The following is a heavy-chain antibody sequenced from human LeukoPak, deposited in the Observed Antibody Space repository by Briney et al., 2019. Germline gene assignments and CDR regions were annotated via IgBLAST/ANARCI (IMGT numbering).Heavy chain of an antibody. CDR2: GHYSGST. Sequence: ETLSLTCTVSGGSIRSSSYYWAWIRQPPGKGLEWIATGHYSGSTFYNPSLKSRLTLSIDTSKNLFSLQVTSVTAADTAMYYCVRGQGAFGGYEWANWFDPWGQGTLVTASS. J-gene: IGHJ5*02. D-gene: IGHD5-12*01. CDR1: GGSIRSSSYY. CDR3: VRGQGAFGGYEWANWFDP. V-gene: IGHV4-39*02.